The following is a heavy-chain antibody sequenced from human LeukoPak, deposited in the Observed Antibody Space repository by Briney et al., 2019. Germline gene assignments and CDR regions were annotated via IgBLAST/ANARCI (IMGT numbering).Heavy chain of an antibody. CDR2: ISSSSSAI. J-gene: IGHJ4*02. V-gene: IGHV3-48*01. Sequence: PGGSLRLSCAASGFTSSTYSMNWVRQDPGKGLEWVSYISSSSSAIYYADSVKGRFTVSRDNSKNTLYMQMNSLRAEDTAVYYCANEVLGATGDYWGQGTLVTISS. CDR1: GFTSSTYS. D-gene: IGHD1-26*01. CDR3: ANEVLGATGDY.